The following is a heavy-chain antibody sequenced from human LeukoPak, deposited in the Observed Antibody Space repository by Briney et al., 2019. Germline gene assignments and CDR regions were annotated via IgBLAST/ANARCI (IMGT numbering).Heavy chain of an antibody. J-gene: IGHJ4*02. D-gene: IGHD6-6*01. CDR3: ARVASSEHAIVVRPDFDY. Sequence: ASVKVSCKASGYTFNNYDISWVRQAPGQGLEGMGWISAYNGNTNYAQKLQGRVTMTTDTSTSTAYMEMRSLRTDETAVYYCARVASSEHAIVVRPDFDYWGQGTLVTVSS. V-gene: IGHV1-18*01. CDR1: GYTFNNYD. CDR2: ISAYNGNT.